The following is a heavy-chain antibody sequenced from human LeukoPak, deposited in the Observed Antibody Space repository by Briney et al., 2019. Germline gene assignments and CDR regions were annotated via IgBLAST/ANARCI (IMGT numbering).Heavy chain of an antibody. CDR3: AKVSGAITFEGVIVLPDLFFDS. CDR1: GFTFRTFV. Sequence: GGSLRLSCAASGFTFRTFVMSWVRQAPGKGLEWVSEISESGANTYYADSVKGRFTISRDNTKDTLFLQMNSLGAEDTAVYYCAKVSGAITFEGVIVLPDLFFDSWGQGTLVTVSS. D-gene: IGHD3-16*02. J-gene: IGHJ4*02. V-gene: IGHV3-23*01. CDR2: ISESGANT.